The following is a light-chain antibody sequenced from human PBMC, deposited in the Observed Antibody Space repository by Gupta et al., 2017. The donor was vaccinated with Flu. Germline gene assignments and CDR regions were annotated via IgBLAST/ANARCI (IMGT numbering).Light chain of an antibody. CDR1: QSIISD. V-gene: IGKV1-39*01. J-gene: IGKJ1*01. CDR2: GVS. Sequence: DIQMTQSPSSLSASVGDRVTITCRASQSIISDLNWYQQKPGKAPELLIYGVSSLQSGVPSRFSGSGSGTDFTLTISSLQPEDFATYYCQQSNSIPLTFGQGTKVEIK. CDR3: QQSNSIPLT.